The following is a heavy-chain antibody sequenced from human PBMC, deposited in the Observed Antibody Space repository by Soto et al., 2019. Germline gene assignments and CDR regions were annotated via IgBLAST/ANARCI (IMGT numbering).Heavy chain of an antibody. Sequence: EVQLVESGGGLVKPGGSLRLSCAASGFTFSSYSMNWVRQAPGKGLEWVSSISSSGGSTYYADSVKGRFTISRDNSKNTLYLQMNSLRAEDTAVYYCAKEGWELLSYFDYWGQGTLVIVSS. CDR3: AKEGWELLSYFDY. CDR1: GFTFSSYS. D-gene: IGHD1-26*01. V-gene: IGHV3-23*04. J-gene: IGHJ4*02. CDR2: ISSSGGST.